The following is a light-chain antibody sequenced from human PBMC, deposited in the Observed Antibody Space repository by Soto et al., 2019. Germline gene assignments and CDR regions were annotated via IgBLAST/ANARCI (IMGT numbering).Light chain of an antibody. CDR2: GAS. J-gene: IGKJ3*01. CDR3: HQYGNSPFT. Sequence: EIVLTQSPGTLSLSPGERATLSCRASQSVSSSYLAWYQQKPGQAPRVLIYGASSRATSIPDRFSGSGSGTDFTLTISRLEPEDCAVYYCHQYGNSPFTFGPGTKVDIK. CDR1: QSVSSSY. V-gene: IGKV3-20*01.